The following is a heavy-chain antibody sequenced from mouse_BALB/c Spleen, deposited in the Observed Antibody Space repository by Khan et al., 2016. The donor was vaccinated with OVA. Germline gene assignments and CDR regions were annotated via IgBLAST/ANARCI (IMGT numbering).Heavy chain of an antibody. CDR1: GYSITSDYA. J-gene: IGHJ2*01. Sequence: VQLKESGPGLVKPSQSLSLTCTVTGYSITSDYAWNWIRQFPGNKLEWMGYISYSGNTKYNPSIKSRISITRDTSKNQFFLQLNSVTIEDTATYYCARVYGGDFDYWGQGTTLTVSS. CDR3: ARVYGGDFDY. D-gene: IGHD1-1*01. V-gene: IGHV3-2*02. CDR2: ISYSGNT.